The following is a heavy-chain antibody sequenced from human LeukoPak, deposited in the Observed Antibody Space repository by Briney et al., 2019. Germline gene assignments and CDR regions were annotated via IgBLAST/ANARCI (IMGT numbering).Heavy chain of an antibody. J-gene: IGHJ6*03. Sequence: SETLSLTCTVSGGSISSYYWSWIRQSPVKGLEWIGYIFPSGSAFYNPSLESRVTISLDASENQFSLTLSSVTAADTAVYYCARRNHYFYYMDVWGKGTTVTVSS. V-gene: IGHV4-4*09. CDR3: ARRNHYFYYMDV. CDR1: GGSISSYY. CDR2: IFPSGSA.